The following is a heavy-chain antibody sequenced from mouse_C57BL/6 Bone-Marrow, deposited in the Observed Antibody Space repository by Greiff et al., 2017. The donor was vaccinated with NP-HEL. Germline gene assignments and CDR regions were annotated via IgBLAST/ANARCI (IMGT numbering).Heavy chain of an antibody. D-gene: IGHD2-5*01. V-gene: IGHV1-55*01. Sequence: QVHVKQPGAELVKPGASVKMSCKASGYTFTSYWITWVKQRPGQGLEWIGDIYPGSGSTNYNEKFKSKATLTVDTSSSTAYMQLSSLTSEDSAVYYCARLEVYSNYVGFAYWGQGTLVTVSA. CDR1: GYTFTSYW. CDR3: ARLEVYSNYVGFAY. J-gene: IGHJ3*01. CDR2: IYPGSGST.